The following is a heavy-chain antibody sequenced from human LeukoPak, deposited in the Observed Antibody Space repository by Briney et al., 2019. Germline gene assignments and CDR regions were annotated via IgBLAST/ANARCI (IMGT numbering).Heavy chain of an antibody. D-gene: IGHD2-15*01. V-gene: IGHV4-4*07. J-gene: IGHJ6*03. Sequence: PWETLSLTCSVSGRPLSSYYWRWIPKPAGKGVEWLGRIYSCGSIHYNPSLKSRVTLSRNTSKNQLSLKLSSVTAADTAVYYCARDLGAGHCSGGSYFYYYYMNVWGKGTTVTVSS. CDR1: GRPLSSYY. CDR3: ARDLGAGHCSGGSYFYYYYMNV. CDR2: IYSCGSI.